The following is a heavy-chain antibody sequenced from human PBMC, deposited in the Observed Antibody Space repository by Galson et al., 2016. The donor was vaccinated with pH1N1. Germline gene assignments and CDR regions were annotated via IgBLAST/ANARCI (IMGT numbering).Heavy chain of an antibody. D-gene: IGHD1-26*01. CDR2: IYYSEST. V-gene: IGHV4-31*03. Sequence: TLSLTCTVSGGSISSGGYYWSWIRQHPGKGLEWIGYIYYSESTYYNPSLKSRVTISVDTSKNQFSLKLRSVTAADTSVFYCARRYFEYLVGLPTDDFDIWGPGTRVTVSA. CDR3: ARRYFEYLVGLPTDDFDI. J-gene: IGHJ3*02. CDR1: GGSISSGGYY.